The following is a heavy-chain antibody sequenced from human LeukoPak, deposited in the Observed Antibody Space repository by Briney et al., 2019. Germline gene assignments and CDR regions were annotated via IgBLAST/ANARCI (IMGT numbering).Heavy chain of an antibody. J-gene: IGHJ4*02. CDR1: GFSFSVFW. Sequence: PGGSLRLSCAASGFSFSVFWMHWVRQAPGKGPVWVSRIKTDGSITDYADSVKGRFTISRDNAKNTLYLQMNSLRAEDTAVYYCARDRPNSRYYDFWSGYFEYWGQGTLVTVSS. V-gene: IGHV3-74*01. CDR3: ARDRPNSRYYDFWSGYFEY. CDR2: IKTDGSIT. D-gene: IGHD3-3*01.